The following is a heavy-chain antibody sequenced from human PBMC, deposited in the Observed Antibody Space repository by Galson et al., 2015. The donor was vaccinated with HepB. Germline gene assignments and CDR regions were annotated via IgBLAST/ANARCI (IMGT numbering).Heavy chain of an antibody. V-gene: IGHV3-21*01. CDR3: ARVVGWRGDY. J-gene: IGHJ4*02. Sequence: SLRLSCAASGFSFSAYNMNWVRQAPGKGLEWVSAISSSSSYIYYADSVKGRFTISRDNAKKSLYLQMDSLRAEDTAVYYCARVVGWRGDYWGQGILVTVSS. CDR1: GFSFSAYN. D-gene: IGHD2-15*01. CDR2: ISSSSSYI.